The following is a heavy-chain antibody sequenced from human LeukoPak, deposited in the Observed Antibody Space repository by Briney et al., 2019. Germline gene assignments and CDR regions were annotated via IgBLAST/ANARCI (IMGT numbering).Heavy chain of an antibody. V-gene: IGHV3-9*01. CDR1: GFTFDDYA. CDR2: ISWNSGSI. J-gene: IGHJ4*02. D-gene: IGHD6-6*01. Sequence: PGGSLRLSCAASGFTFDDYAMHWVRQAPGKGLEWVSGISWNSGSIGYADSVKGRFTISRDNAKNSLYLQMNSLRAEDTALYYCAKDSLRYSSSSGDFYYFDYWGQGTLVNVSS. CDR3: AKDSLRYSSSSGDFYYFDY.